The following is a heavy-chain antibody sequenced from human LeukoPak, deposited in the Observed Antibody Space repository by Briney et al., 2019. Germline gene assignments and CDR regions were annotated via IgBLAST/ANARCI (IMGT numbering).Heavy chain of an antibody. D-gene: IGHD1-26*01. CDR2: ISGGGGRT. Sequence: GGSLTLSCAASGFTFSSYAMSWVRQAPGKGLGWVSAISGGGGRTYYADSVKGRFTISRDNSKNTLYLQMNSLRAEDTAVYYCARDGEWELLWYFDYWGQGTLVTVSS. J-gene: IGHJ4*02. CDR1: GFTFSSYA. V-gene: IGHV3-23*01. CDR3: ARDGEWELLWYFDY.